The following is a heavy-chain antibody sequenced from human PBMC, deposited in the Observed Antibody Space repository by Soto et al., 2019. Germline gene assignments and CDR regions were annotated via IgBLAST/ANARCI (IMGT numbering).Heavy chain of an antibody. CDR2: ISPMFDTT. V-gene: IGHV1-69*13. Sequence: GASVKVSFKASGYIFTNHAINWVRQAPGQGLEWMGRISPMFDTTNYAQDFQDRVTITADESTTFVYLELNSLKSEDTAVYFCATSSSVAAAGYFKYWGQGTLVTSPQ. CDR1: GYIFTNHA. CDR3: ATSSSVAAAGYFKY. J-gene: IGHJ4*02. D-gene: IGHD6-13*01.